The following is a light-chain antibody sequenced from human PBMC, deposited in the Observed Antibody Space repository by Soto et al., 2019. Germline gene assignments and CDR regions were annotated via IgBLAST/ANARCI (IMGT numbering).Light chain of an antibody. V-gene: IGKV1-5*03. CDR3: QQYNSYWT. CDR2: KAS. Sequence: DIQMTQSPSTLSASVEDRVTITCRASQSISSWLAWYQQKPGKAPKLLIYKASSLERGVPSRFSGSGSGTEFTLTISSLQPDDFATYYCQQYNSYWTFGQGTKVEIK. CDR1: QSISSW. J-gene: IGKJ1*01.